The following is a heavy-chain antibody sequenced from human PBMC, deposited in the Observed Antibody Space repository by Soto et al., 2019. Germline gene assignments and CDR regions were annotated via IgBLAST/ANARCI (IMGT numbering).Heavy chain of an antibody. CDR1: GYTFTSYG. Sequence: ASVKVSCKASGYTFTSYGISWVRQAPGQGLEWVGWISAYNGNTNYAQKLQGRVTMTTDTSTSTAYMELRSLRSDDTAVYYCATAPLAYCGGDCYSYWGQGTLVTVSS. V-gene: IGHV1-18*01. D-gene: IGHD2-21*02. J-gene: IGHJ4*02. CDR2: ISAYNGNT. CDR3: ATAPLAYCGGDCYSY.